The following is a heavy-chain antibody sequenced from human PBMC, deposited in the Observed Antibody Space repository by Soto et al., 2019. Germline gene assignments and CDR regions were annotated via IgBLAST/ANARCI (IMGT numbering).Heavy chain of an antibody. V-gene: IGHV4-34*01. CDR3: ARVGCSGDSCYKVGY. CDR2: INHSGST. J-gene: IGHJ4*02. CDR1: GGSFSGYY. D-gene: IGHD2-15*01. Sequence: PSETLSLTCAVYGGSFSGYYWSWIRQPPGKGLEWIGEINHSGSTNYNPSLKSRVTISVDTSKNQFSLKLSSVTAADTAVYYCARVGCSGDSCYKVGYLCQGTLVNVSS.